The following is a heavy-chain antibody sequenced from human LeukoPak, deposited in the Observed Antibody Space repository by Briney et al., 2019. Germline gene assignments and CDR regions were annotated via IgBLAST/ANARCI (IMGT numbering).Heavy chain of an antibody. Sequence: SETLSLTCTVSGGSISSYYWSWIRQPPGKGLEWIGSIHYSGSTTYNPSLKSRVTISVDTSKNQFSLKLTSAIAADTAVYYCARGYDFWSGQNWFDPWGQGTLVTVSS. D-gene: IGHD3-3*01. CDR3: ARGYDFWSGQNWFDP. CDR1: GGSISSYY. J-gene: IGHJ5*02. CDR2: IHYSGST. V-gene: IGHV4-59*01.